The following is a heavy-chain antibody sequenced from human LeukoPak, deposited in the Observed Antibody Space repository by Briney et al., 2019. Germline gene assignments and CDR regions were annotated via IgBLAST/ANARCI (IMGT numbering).Heavy chain of an antibody. J-gene: IGHJ4*02. CDR2: TYYRSKYYN. CDR1: GDSVSSNSAA. D-gene: IGHD4-17*01. Sequence: SQTLSLTCAISGDSVSSNSAAWNWIRQSPSRGLEWLGRTYYRSKYYNEYAVSVKSRITINPDTSKNHFSLQLNSVTPEDTAVYYCARGGTTRSPPFDYWGQGTLVTVSS. CDR3: ARGGTTRSPPFDY. V-gene: IGHV6-1*01.